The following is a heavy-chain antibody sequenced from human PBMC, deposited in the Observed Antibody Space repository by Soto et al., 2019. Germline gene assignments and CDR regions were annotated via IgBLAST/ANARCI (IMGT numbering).Heavy chain of an antibody. V-gene: IGHV3-23*01. Sequence: PGGSLRLSCAASGFTFSSYAMSWVRQAPGKGLEWVSAISGSGGSTYYADSVKGRFTISRDNSKSTRYLQMNSLRAEDTAVYYCEKVPLFRGDYYYYGLDVSGQGITVSVAS. D-gene: IGHD3-10*01. CDR2: ISGSGGST. CDR3: EKVPLFRGDYYYYGLDV. J-gene: IGHJ6*02. CDR1: GFTFSSYA.